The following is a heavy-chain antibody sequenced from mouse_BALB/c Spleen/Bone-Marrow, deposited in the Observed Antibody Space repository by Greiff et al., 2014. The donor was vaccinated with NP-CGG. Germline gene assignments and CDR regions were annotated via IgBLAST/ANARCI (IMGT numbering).Heavy chain of an antibody. CDR2: ISNGGGTT. D-gene: IGHD1-2*01. J-gene: IGHJ3*01. CDR1: GFTFSNYT. V-gene: IGHV5-12-2*01. Sequence: EVMLVESGGGLVQPGGSLKLSCAASGFTFSNYTMSWIRQTPEKRLEWVAYISNGGGTTYYPDTVKGRFTISRDNAKNTLYLQMSRLRSEDTAMYYCARRYDYGYGPFAYWGQGTLVTVSA. CDR3: ARRYDYGYGPFAY.